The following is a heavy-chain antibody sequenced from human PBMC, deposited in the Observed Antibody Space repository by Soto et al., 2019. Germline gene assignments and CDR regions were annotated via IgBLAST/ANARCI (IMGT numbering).Heavy chain of an antibody. V-gene: IGHV3-33*01. D-gene: IGHD1-26*01. CDR2: IWYDGSNK. CDR3: ARDRGSYHVGPDY. Sequence: PGGSLRLSCAASGFTFSSYGMHWVRQAPGKGQEWVAVIWYDGSNKYYADSVKGRFTISRDNSTNTLYLQMNSLRAEDTAVYYCARDRGSYHVGPDYWGQGTLVTVSS. CDR1: GFTFSSYG. J-gene: IGHJ4*02.